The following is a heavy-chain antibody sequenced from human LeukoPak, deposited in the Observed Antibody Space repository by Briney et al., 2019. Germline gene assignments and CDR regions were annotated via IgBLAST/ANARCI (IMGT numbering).Heavy chain of an antibody. V-gene: IGHV4-4*02. J-gene: IGHJ4*02. CDR3: ARELWGVADY. Sequence: SGTLSLTCAVSGGSISTNNWWSWVRQPPGKGLEWIGEIYHTGSTNYSPSLRSRVTMSIDKSNNQFSLRLNSVTAADTAVYFCARELWGVADYWGQGTLVTVSS. D-gene: IGHD3-10*01. CDR2: IYHTGST. CDR1: GGSISTNNW.